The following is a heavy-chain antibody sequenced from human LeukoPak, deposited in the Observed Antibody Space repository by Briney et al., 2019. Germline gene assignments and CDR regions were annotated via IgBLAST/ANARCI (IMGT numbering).Heavy chain of an antibody. J-gene: IGHJ4*02. V-gene: IGHV3-23*01. CDR1: GFTFSSYA. Sequence: PGGSLRLSCAASGFTFSSYAMSWVRQAPGKGLEWVTDINGRGDSTYYADSVKGRFTISRDNSKNTLYLQMKNLTTDDTAVYYCAKDRGSWHYGGFDYWGQGILVTVSS. D-gene: IGHD4-17*01. CDR2: INGRGDST. CDR3: AKDRGSWHYGGFDY.